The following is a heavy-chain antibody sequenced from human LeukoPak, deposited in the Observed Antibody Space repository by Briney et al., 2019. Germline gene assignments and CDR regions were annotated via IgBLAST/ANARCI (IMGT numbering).Heavy chain of an antibody. CDR1: GFTFDDYA. V-gene: IGHV3-30*04. CDR3: ARESYSRGIKY. Sequence: GGSLRLSCAASGFTFDDYAMHWVRQAPGKGLEWVAVISYDGSNKYYADSVKGRFTISRDNSKNTLYLQMNSLRAEDTAVYYCARESYSRGIKYWGQGTLVTVSS. J-gene: IGHJ4*02. CDR2: ISYDGSNK. D-gene: IGHD6-13*01.